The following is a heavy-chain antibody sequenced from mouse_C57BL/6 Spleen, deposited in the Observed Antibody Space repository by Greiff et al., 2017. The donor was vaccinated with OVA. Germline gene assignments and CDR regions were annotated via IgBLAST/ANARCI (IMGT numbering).Heavy chain of an antibody. Sequence: EVQLQQSGGGLVKPGGSLKLSCAASGFTFSDYGMHWVRQAPEKGLEWVAYISSGSSTIYYADTVKGRFTISRDNAKNTLFLQMTSLRSEDTAMYYCARDGSSYVGYAMDYWGQGTSVTVSS. J-gene: IGHJ4*01. CDR3: ARDGSSYVGYAMDY. D-gene: IGHD1-1*01. CDR2: ISSGSSTI. V-gene: IGHV5-17*01. CDR1: GFTFSDYG.